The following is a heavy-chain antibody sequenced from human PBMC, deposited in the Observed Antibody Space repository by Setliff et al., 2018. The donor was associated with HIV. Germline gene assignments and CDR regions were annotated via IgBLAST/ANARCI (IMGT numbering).Heavy chain of an antibody. J-gene: IGHJ4*02. Sequence: SVKVSCKASGYNFTSNGISWVRQAPGQGLEWMGGIIPILGIANYAQKFQGRVTITADKSTSTAYMELSSLRSEDTAVYYCARAVSGWYARKPSFDYWGQGTLVTVSS. V-gene: IGHV1-69*10. D-gene: IGHD6-19*01. CDR1: GYNFTSNG. CDR3: ARAVSGWYARKPSFDY. CDR2: IIPILGIA.